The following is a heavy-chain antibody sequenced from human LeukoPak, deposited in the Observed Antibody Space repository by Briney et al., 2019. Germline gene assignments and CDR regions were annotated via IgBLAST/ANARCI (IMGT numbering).Heavy chain of an antibody. CDR3: VRAYDSSGYLPDY. Sequence: PGGSLRLSCAASGFTFSSHWMHWVRHAPGKGLAWGSRINSDGRSTTYADSVKGRFTISRDNAKNTLYVQMNSLRAEDTAVYYCVRAYDSSGYLPDYWGQGTLVTVSS. D-gene: IGHD3-22*01. V-gene: IGHV3-74*01. CDR1: GFTFSSHW. CDR2: INSDGRST. J-gene: IGHJ4*02.